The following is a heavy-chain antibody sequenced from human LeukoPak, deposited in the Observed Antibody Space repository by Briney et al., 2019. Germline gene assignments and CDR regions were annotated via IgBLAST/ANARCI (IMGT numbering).Heavy chain of an antibody. J-gene: IGHJ4*02. V-gene: IGHV1-3*01. CDR2: INAGNGNT. CDR1: GYTFTSYA. D-gene: IGHD6-13*01. Sequence: ASVKVSCKASGYTFTSYAMHWVRQAPGQRLEWMGWINAGNGNTKYSQKFQGRVTITRDTSASTAYMELSSLRSEDTAVFYCARDRRQQLVPLDYWGQGTLVTVSS. CDR3: ARDRRQQLVPLDY.